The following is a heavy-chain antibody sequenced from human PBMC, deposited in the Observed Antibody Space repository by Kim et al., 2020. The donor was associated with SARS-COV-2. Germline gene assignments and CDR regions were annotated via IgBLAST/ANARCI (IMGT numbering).Heavy chain of an antibody. V-gene: IGHV3-7*01. Sequence: GGSLRLSCAASGLTFSSYWMTWVRESPGKGLERVANIKQDESEKNYGDSVKGRFTIARDKAKNSLSLEMKSLRVEDKALYDCAITASPGRRYYNYYGRDV. D-gene: IGHD1-1*01. CDR1: GLTFSSYW. CDR3: AITASPGRRYYNYYGRDV. J-gene: IGHJ6*01. CDR2: IKQDESEK.